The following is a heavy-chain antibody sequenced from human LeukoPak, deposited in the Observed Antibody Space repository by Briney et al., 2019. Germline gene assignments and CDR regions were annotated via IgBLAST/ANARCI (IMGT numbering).Heavy chain of an antibody. CDR3: AKHPSSGWYYFDY. CDR1: GFTFSSYG. CDR2: ISYDGSNK. D-gene: IGHD6-19*01. J-gene: IGHJ4*02. Sequence: GGSLRLSCAASGFTFSSYGMHWVRQAPGKGLEWVAVISYDGSNKYCADSVKGRFTISRDNSKNTLYLQMNSLRAEDTAVYYCAKHPSSGWYYFDYWGQGTLVTVSS. V-gene: IGHV3-30*18.